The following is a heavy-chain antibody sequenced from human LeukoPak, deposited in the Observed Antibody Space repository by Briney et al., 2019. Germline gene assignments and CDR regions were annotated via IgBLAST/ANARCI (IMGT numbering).Heavy chain of an antibody. Sequence: GGSLRLSCAASGFTFSDHYMDWVRQAPGKGLEWVGRTRNKANSYTTEYAASVKGRFTTSRDDSKNSLYLQMNSLKTEDTAVYYCATWTEIVVVPAGFDYWGQGTLVTVSS. CDR2: TRNKANSYTT. D-gene: IGHD2-2*01. CDR1: GFTFSDHY. V-gene: IGHV3-72*01. CDR3: ATWTEIVVVPAGFDY. J-gene: IGHJ4*02.